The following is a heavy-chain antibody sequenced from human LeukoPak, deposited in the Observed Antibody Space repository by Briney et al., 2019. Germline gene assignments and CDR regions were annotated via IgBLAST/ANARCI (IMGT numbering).Heavy chain of an antibody. CDR3: ARVSGTYRVY. CDR1: GFTFSTYS. J-gene: IGHJ4*02. CDR2: INQDGSEK. V-gene: IGHV3-7*01. Sequence: GGSLRLSCAASGFTFSTYSMNWVRQAPGKGLEWVANINQDGSEKYYLDSVKGRFTISRDNAKNSLYLQMNSLRAEDTAVYYCARVSGTYRVYWGLGTLVTVSS. D-gene: IGHD3-10*01.